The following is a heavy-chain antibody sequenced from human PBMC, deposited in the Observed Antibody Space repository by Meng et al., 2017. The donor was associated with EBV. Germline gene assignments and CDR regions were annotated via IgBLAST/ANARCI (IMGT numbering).Heavy chain of an antibody. CDR2: IIPILGIA. CDR3: ARERPGGMATTPYFDY. V-gene: IGHV1-69*10. CDR1: GDTFGSSA. Sequence: QVQLVQFGGEVKKPGSSVKVPCKASGDTFGSSAIRWVRQAPGQGLEWMGGIIPILGIANYAQKFQGRVTITADKSTSTAYMELSSLRSEDTAVYYCARERPGGMATTPYFDYWGQGTLVTVSS. D-gene: IGHD5-24*01. J-gene: IGHJ4*02.